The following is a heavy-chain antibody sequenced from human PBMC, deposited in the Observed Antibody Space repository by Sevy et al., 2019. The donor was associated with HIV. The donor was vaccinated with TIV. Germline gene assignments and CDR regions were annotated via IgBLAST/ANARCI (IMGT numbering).Heavy chain of an antibody. CDR3: AKDTGTAIGYGMDV. J-gene: IGHJ6*02. Sequence: GGSLRLSCAASGLMFDDYAMHWVRQAPGKGLEWVSAISWNSGSIHYADSVKGRFTISRDNAMNSLYLQRNSLRAEDMALYYCAKDTGTAIGYGMDVWGQGTTVTVSS. D-gene: IGHD5-18*01. CDR2: ISWNSGSI. CDR1: GLMFDDYA. V-gene: IGHV3-9*03.